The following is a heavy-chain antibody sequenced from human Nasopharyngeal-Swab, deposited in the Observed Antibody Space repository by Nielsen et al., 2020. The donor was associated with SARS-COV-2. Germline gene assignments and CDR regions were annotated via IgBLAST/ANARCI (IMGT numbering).Heavy chain of an antibody. V-gene: IGHV1-2*06. CDR2: INPNSGGT. D-gene: IGHD6-19*01. Sequence: ASVKVSCKASGYTFTGYYMHWLRQAPGPGLEWMGRINPNSGGTNYAQKFQGRVTMTRDTSISTAYMELSRLRSDDTAVYYCARRYSSGSRGWLDYWGQGTLVTVSS. CDR1: GYTFTGYY. CDR3: ARRYSSGSRGWLDY. J-gene: IGHJ4*02.